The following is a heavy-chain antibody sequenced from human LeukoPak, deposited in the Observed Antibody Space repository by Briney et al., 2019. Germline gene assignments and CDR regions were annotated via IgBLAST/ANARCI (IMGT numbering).Heavy chain of an antibody. CDR3: ARDSIAYCSSTSCYGAYYGMDV. V-gene: IGHV4-4*07. CDR1: GGSISSYY. Sequence: SETLSLTCTVFGGSISSYYWSWIRQPAGKGLEWIGRIYTSGSTNYNPSLKSRVTMSVDTSKNQFSLKLSSVTAADTAVYYCARDSIAYCSSTSCYGAYYGMDVWGQGTTVTVSS. J-gene: IGHJ6*02. D-gene: IGHD2-2*01. CDR2: IYTSGST.